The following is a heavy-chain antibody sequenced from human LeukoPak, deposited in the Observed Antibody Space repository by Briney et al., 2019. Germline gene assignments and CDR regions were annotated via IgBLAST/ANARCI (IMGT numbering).Heavy chain of an antibody. CDR3: ARERSSGWYPFDS. V-gene: IGHV4-4*07. CDR1: GDSISSDY. J-gene: IGHJ4*02. Sequence: SETLSLTCTVSGDSISSDYWTGLRQPAGKGLEGIGRIYSSGSTTYNPSLQSRVTMSVDTSKNQFSLRLSSVTAADTAVYYCARERSSGWYPFDSWGQGTLVTVSS. D-gene: IGHD6-19*01. CDR2: IYSSGST.